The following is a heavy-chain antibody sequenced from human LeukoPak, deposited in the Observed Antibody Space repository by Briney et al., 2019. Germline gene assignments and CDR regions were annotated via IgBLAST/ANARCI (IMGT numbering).Heavy chain of an antibody. CDR3: ARLSGCTNGVCYMLDY. D-gene: IGHD2-8*01. V-gene: IGHV5-51*01. J-gene: IGHJ4*02. CDR1: GYSFSNYW. Sequence: GESLKISCKVSGYSFSNYWIGWVRQMPGKGLEWMGILYPGDSDSRYSPSFQGQVTISADKSISTAYLQWSSLKASDTAMYYCARLSGCTNGVCYMLDYWGQGTLVTVSS. CDR2: LYPGDSDS.